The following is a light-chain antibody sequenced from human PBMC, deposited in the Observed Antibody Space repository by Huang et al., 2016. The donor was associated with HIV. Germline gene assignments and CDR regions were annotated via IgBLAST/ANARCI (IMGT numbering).Light chain of an antibody. J-gene: IGKJ2*01. V-gene: IGKV1-39*01. Sequence: DIQITQSPSSLSASVGDRVIITCRASQNINRYLNWYQQQPGKAPKLLISGASKLQSGVLSSFSGSGSWTHFTLAISSLSPEDSSTYYCQQSAVTPRTFGQGTKLEI. CDR2: GAS. CDR3: QQSAVTPRT. CDR1: QNINRY.